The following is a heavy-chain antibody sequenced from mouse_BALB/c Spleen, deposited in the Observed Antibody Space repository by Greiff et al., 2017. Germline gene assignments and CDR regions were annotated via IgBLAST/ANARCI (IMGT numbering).Heavy chain of an antibody. Sequence: QSCKASGYTFTSYWMHWVKQRPGQGLEWIGEINPSNGRTNYNEKFKSKATLTVDKSSSTAYMQLSSLTSEDSAVYYCAREIYYDYDEFAYWGQGTLVTVSA. D-gene: IGHD2-4*01. CDR1: GYTFTSYW. CDR2: INPSNGRT. V-gene: IGHV1S81*02. J-gene: IGHJ3*01. CDR3: AREIYYDYDEFAY.